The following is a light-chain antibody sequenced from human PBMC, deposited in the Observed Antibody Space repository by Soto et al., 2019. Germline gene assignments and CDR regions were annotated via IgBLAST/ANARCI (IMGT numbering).Light chain of an antibody. CDR2: DAS. CDR3: QQYGSSPRT. CDR1: QSVSSSY. J-gene: IGKJ1*01. Sequence: PGERATLSCRASQSVSSSYLAWYQQKPGQAPRLLIYDASSRATGIPDRFSGSGSGTDFTLTISRLEPEDFAVYYCQQYGSSPRTFGQGTKVEIK. V-gene: IGKV3-20*01.